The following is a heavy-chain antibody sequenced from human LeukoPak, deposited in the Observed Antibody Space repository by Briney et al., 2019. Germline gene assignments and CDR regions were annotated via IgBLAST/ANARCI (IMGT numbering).Heavy chain of an antibody. CDR2: ISARSTYI. CDR1: GFTFSNYS. J-gene: IGHJ6*02. V-gene: IGHV3-21*01. Sequence: GGSLRLSCAASGFTFSNYSMIWVRQAPGKGLEWVSSISARSTYIYYTDSVKGRFTISRDNAKDSLFLQMNSLRAEDTAVYYCARVYYYYGMDVWGQGTTVTVSS. CDR3: ARVYYYYGMDV.